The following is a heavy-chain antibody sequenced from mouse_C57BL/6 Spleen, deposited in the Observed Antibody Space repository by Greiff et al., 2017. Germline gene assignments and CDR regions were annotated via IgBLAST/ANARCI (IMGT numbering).Heavy chain of an antibody. D-gene: IGHD1-1*01. Sequence: QVQLKQPGAELVKPGASVKVSCKASGYTFTSYWMHWVKQRPGQGLEWIGRIHPSDSDTNYNQKFKGKATLTVDKSSSTAYMQLSSLTSEDSAVYYCAMNYYGSRDDYWGQGTTLTVSS. CDR3: AMNYYGSRDDY. V-gene: IGHV1-74*01. CDR2: IHPSDSDT. CDR1: GYTFTSYW. J-gene: IGHJ2*01.